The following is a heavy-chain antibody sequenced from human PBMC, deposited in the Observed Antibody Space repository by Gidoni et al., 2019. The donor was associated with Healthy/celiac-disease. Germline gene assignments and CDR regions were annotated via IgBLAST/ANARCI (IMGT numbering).Heavy chain of an antibody. J-gene: IGHJ4*02. CDR1: GGSISSSSYY. D-gene: IGHD3-3*01. CDR2: LYYSGST. Sequence: QLQLQESGPGLVKPSEHLSLTCTVSGGSISSSSYYWGWIRQPPGKGLEWIGSLYYSGSTYYNPSLKSRVTISVDTSKNHCSLKLSSVTAADTAVYYCARLMLEWLSFDYWGQGTLVTVSS. CDR3: ARLMLEWLSFDY. V-gene: IGHV4-39*01.